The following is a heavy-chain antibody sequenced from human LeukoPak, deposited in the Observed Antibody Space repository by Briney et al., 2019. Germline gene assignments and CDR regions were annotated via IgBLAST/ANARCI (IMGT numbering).Heavy chain of an antibody. CDR1: GYTFTGYY. D-gene: IGHD1-26*01. V-gene: IGHV1-2*02. Sequence: ASVKVSCKASGYTFTGYYMHWVRQAPGQGLEWMGWINPNSGGTNYAQKFQGRVTMTRDTSISTAYMKLSRLRSDDTAVYYCARDQWGTSGATLMGSDYWGQGTLVTVSS. CDR2: INPNSGGT. J-gene: IGHJ4*02. CDR3: ARDQWGTSGATLMGSDY.